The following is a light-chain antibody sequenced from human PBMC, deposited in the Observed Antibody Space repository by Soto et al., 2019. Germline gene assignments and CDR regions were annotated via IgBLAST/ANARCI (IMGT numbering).Light chain of an antibody. Sequence: DIQMTLSPSTLSASIGYRVTITCRASQNINNWIAWYQQKPGKAPKFLIYDASTLESGVPSRFSGSGFGTEFSLTISSLQPDDFGSYYCQHMRTFGKGTKVDIK. CDR2: DAS. V-gene: IGKV1-5*01. CDR1: QNINNW. J-gene: IGKJ1*01. CDR3: QHMRT.